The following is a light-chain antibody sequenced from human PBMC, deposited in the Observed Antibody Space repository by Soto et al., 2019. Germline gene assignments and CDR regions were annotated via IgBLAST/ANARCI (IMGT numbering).Light chain of an antibody. CDR2: DNT. J-gene: IGLJ3*02. CDR1: SSNIGAGYY. Sequence: QSVLTQPPSVSGAPGQRVTISCTGTSSNIGAGYYVHWYQQLPGTAPKLLIYDNTNRPSGVPDRFSGSKSGTSASLAITGLQAEDEADYYCQSYDTSLGGSRVFGGGTKLTVL. CDR3: QSYDTSLGGSRV. V-gene: IGLV1-40*01.